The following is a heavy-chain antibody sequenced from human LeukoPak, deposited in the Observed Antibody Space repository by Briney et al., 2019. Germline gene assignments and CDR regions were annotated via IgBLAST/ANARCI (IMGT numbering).Heavy chain of an antibody. CDR3: ARPVYCSGGSCYSSFDY. Sequence: PGGSLRLSCAASGFTFSSYWMHWVRQAPGKGLVWVSRINSDGSSTSYADFVKGRFTISRDNAKNTLYLQMNSLRAEDTAVYYCARPVYCSGGSCYSSFDYWGQGTLVTVSS. CDR2: INSDGSST. J-gene: IGHJ4*02. D-gene: IGHD2-15*01. CDR1: GFTFSSYW. V-gene: IGHV3-74*01.